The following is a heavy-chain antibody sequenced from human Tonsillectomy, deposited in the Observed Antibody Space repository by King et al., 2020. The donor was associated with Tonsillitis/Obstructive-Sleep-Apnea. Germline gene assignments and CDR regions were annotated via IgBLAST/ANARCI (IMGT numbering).Heavy chain of an antibody. CDR2: SRPNNGDT. Sequence: QVQLVESGAEVKKPGASVKVSCKASGYTFTSYDNTWVRQAPGQGLEWMGWSRPNNGDTNYAQKLQGRVTMTSDTSTSTAYMELRSLRSDDTAVYYCARDYYDSSGFYHGYFQHWGQGTLVTVSS. CDR1: GYTFTSYD. D-gene: IGHD3-22*01. V-gene: IGHV1-18*01. CDR3: ARDYYDSSGFYHGYFQH. J-gene: IGHJ1*01.